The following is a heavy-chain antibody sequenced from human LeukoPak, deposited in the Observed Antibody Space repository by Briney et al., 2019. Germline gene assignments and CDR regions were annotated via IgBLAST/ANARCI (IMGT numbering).Heavy chain of an antibody. V-gene: IGHV4-59*01. J-gene: IGHJ3*02. CDR3: ASLRFLEWLGAFDI. CDR2: IYYSGST. Sequence: TSETLSLTCTVSGGSISSYYWSWIRQPPGKGLEWIGYIYYSGSTNYNPSLKSRVTISVDTSKNQFSLKLSSVTTADTAVYYCASLRFLEWLGAFDIWGQGTMVTASS. CDR1: GGSISSYY. D-gene: IGHD3-3*01.